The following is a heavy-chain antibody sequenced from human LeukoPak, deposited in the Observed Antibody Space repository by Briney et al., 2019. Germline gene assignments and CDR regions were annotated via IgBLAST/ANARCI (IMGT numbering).Heavy chain of an antibody. D-gene: IGHD2-2*01. Sequence: SETLSLTCTVSGGSISSSTYYWGWIRQPPGKGLGWIGSLYYSGSTYYNPSLKSRVTISVDTSKNQFSLKLSSVTAADTAVYYCARESDRYCFSTSCPNWYDPWGQGTLVTVSS. CDR1: GGSISSSTYY. V-gene: IGHV4-39*07. CDR2: LYYSGST. J-gene: IGHJ5*02. CDR3: ARESDRYCFSTSCPNWYDP.